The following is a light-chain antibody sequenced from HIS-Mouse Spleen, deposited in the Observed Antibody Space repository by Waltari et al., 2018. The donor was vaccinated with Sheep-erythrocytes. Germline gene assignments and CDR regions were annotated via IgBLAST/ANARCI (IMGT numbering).Light chain of an antibody. CDR1: SSDVGGYNY. Sequence: QSALTQPRSVSGSPGQSVTISCTGTSSDVGGYNYVSWYQQHPGKAPKLMIYDVSKRPSGVPDRLSGSKCGNTASLTISGLQAEDEADYYCCSYAGSYNHVFATGTKVTVL. CDR2: DVS. CDR3: CSYAGSYNHV. J-gene: IGLJ1*01. V-gene: IGLV2-11*01.